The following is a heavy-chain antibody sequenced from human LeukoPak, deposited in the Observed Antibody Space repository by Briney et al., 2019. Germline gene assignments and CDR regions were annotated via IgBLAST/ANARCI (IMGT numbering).Heavy chain of an antibody. J-gene: IGHJ4*02. CDR2: INPNSGGT. CDR1: GYTFSDYY. V-gene: IGHV1-2*02. Sequence: ASVKISCKASGYTFSDYYTHWVRQAPGQGLEWMGWINPNSGGTRYAQQFQGRVTMTRDTSIGTVYMELSTLRSDDTAVYYCARDLSTSSNWELDYWGQGTLVTVSS. D-gene: IGHD1-1*01. CDR3: ARDLSTSSNWELDY.